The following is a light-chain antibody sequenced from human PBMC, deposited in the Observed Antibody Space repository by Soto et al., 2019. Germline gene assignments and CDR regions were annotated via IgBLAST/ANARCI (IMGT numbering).Light chain of an antibody. Sequence: DIQMTQSPSSLSASVGDRVTITCRGSQGISSWLAWYQQKPGKAPRLLIYKASSLASGVPSRFSGSGSGTDITLPISRLQPDYFAQYYCQQYKTFGQGTRVEIK. CDR3: QQYKT. CDR1: QGISSW. CDR2: KAS. V-gene: IGKV1-5*03. J-gene: IGKJ1*01.